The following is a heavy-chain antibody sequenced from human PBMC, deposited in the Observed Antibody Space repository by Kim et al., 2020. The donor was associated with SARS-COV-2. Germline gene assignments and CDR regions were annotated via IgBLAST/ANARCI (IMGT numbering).Heavy chain of an antibody. V-gene: IGHV4-34*01. CDR3: ARGLGLLRFYYFDY. J-gene: IGHJ4*02. D-gene: IGHD2-21*02. Sequence: TPALKGQVTMSVDTSKNQFTLKLGSVTAADTAVYYCARGLGLLRFYYFDYWGQGTLVTVSS.